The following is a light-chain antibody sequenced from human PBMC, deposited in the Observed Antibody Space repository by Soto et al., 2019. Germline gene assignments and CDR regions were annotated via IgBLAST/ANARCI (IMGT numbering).Light chain of an antibody. V-gene: IGKV3-11*01. J-gene: IGKJ5*01. CDR2: DAS. Sequence: ENVLTQSASSLTVYLGGRRTLSRRASQSVGSYLAWYQQKPGQAPRLLIYDASNRATGIPARFSGSGSGTDFTLTISSLEPEDFAVYYCQQRSNWPITFGQGTRLEIK. CDR1: QSVGSY. CDR3: QQRSNWPIT.